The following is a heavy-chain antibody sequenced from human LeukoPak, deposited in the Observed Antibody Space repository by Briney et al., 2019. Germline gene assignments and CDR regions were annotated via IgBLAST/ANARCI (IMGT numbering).Heavy chain of an antibody. V-gene: IGHV3-23*01. CDR2: ISGSAIST. CDR3: ARDLRFDP. CDR1: GFTFSSYA. Sequence: GGPLRLSCAASGFTFSSYAMSWVRQAPGKGLEWVSAISGSAISTYYADSVKGRFTISRDNSKNTLYPQMNSLRAEDTAVYYCARDLRFDPWGQGTLVTVSS. J-gene: IGHJ5*02.